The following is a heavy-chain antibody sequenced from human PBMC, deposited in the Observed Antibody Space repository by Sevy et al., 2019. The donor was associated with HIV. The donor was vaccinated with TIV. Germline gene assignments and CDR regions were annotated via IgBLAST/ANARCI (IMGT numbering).Heavy chain of an antibody. CDR1: GFTFTTYD. CDR2: ISSSANDI. V-gene: IGHV3-48*03. J-gene: IGHJ5*02. D-gene: IGHD3-22*01. CDR3: AREGLGGFYSSLDR. Sequence: GGSLRLSCAASGFTFTTYDMTWVRQAPGKGLEWISYISSSANDIRYADSVKGRFTISRDNARNSLYLAMSSLRAEDPAVYYCAREGLGGFYSSLDRWGQGTLVTVSS.